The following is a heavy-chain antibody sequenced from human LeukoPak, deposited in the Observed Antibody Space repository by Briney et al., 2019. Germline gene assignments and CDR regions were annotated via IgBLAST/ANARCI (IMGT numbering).Heavy chain of an antibody. CDR3: ARGQGIRAVALDV. CDR2: IIPIFGTA. V-gene: IGHV1-69*05. Sequence: ASVKVSCKASGGTFSSYAISWVRQAPGQGLEWMGRIIPIFGTANYAQKFQGRVTITTDESTSTAYMELSSLRSEDTAVYYCARGQGIRAVALDVWGKGTTVTVSS. J-gene: IGHJ6*04. D-gene: IGHD6-19*01. CDR1: GGTFSSYA.